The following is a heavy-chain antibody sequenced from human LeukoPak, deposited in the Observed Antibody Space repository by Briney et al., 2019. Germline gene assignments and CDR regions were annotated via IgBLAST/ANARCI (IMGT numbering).Heavy chain of an antibody. CDR1: GYSFTNYW. CDR3: ASSSSSSYLFDY. CDR2: IYSGDSDT. Sequence: GESLKISCKGSGYSFTNYWIGWVRQMPGKALEWMGIIYSGDSDTRYSPSFQGHVTISADKSISTAYLHWSSLEASDTAMYYCASSSSSSYLFDYWGQGTLVNVSS. J-gene: IGHJ4*02. D-gene: IGHD6-13*01. V-gene: IGHV5-51*01.